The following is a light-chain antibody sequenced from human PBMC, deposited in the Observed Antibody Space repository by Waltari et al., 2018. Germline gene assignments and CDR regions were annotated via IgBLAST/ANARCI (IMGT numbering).Light chain of an antibody. CDR2: DTN. V-gene: IGLV8-61*01. Sequence: QTVVTQEPSLSVSPGGTVTLTCGLSFGSVSTTYYPSWYQQAPGQAPRTRIFDTNTRSSGVPDRFSGSILDNKAALTITGAQADDESDYYCVLSMGSGIWVFGGGTKLTVL. CDR1: FGSVSTTYY. J-gene: IGLJ3*02. CDR3: VLSMGSGIWV.